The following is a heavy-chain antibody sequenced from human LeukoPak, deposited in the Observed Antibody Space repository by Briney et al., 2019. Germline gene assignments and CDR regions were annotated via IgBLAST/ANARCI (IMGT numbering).Heavy chain of an antibody. D-gene: IGHD3-22*01. CDR3: ARDEDSSGYYYP. Sequence: GGSLRLSCAASGFTVSSNYMSWVRQAPGKGLEWVSVIYSGGSTYYADSVKGRFTISRDNSKNTLYLQMNSLRAEDTAVYYCARDEDSSGYYYPWGQGNLVTVSS. CDR2: IYSGGST. CDR1: GFTVSSNY. V-gene: IGHV3-66*01. J-gene: IGHJ5*02.